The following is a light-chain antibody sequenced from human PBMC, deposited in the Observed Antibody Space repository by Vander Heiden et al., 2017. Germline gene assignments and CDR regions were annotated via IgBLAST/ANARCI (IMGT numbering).Light chain of an antibody. V-gene: IGLV2-14*03. Sequence: SPGQSITISCTGTSSYVGGYNYVSWYQQRPGKAPELMIYDVSTRPSGVSNRFSGSKSGNTASLTISGLQAEDEADYYCSAYTSSHTLVFGGGTKLTVL. CDR1: SSYVGGYNY. CDR3: SAYTSSHTLV. J-gene: IGLJ3*02. CDR2: DVS.